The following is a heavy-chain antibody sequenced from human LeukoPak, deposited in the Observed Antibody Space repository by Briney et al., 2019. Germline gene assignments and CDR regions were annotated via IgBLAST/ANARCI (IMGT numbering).Heavy chain of an antibody. V-gene: IGHV3-30*18. CDR3: AKGYTDFDY. J-gene: IGHJ4*02. D-gene: IGHD3-16*02. CDR1: GFTFSNYG. Sequence: GGSLRLSCVASGFTFSNYGFHWVRQTPGKGLEWVAVISYDGSDKYYGDSVKGRFTVSRDNSKNTLYLQMNSLRAEDTAVYYCAKGYTDFDYWGQGTLVTVSS. CDR2: ISYDGSDK.